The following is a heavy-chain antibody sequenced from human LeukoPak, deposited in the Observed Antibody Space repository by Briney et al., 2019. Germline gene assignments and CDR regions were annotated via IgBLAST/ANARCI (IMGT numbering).Heavy chain of an antibody. CDR3: ASFWSGHTTGGFDY. CDR2: IYSGGST. J-gene: IGHJ4*02. CDR1: GFTVSSNY. V-gene: IGHV3-53*01. Sequence: PGGSLRLSCAASGFTVSSNYMSWVRQAPGKGLEWVSVIYSGGSTYYADSVKGRFTISRDNSKNTLYLQMNSPRAEDTAVYYCASFWSGHTTGGFDYWGQGTLVTVSS. D-gene: IGHD3-3*01.